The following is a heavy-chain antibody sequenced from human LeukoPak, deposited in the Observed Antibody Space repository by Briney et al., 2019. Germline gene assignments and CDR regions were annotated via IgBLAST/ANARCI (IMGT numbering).Heavy chain of an antibody. Sequence: PGGSLRLSCAASGFTFSSYEMNWVRQAPGKGLEWVSYISSSGSTIYYADSVKGRFTISRDNAKNSLYLQMNSLRAEDTAVYYCASGDSTYYYDSSGPGYWGQGTLVTVSS. CDR2: ISSSGSTI. V-gene: IGHV3-48*03. J-gene: IGHJ4*02. CDR3: ASGDSTYYYDSSGPGY. CDR1: GFTFSSYE. D-gene: IGHD3-22*01.